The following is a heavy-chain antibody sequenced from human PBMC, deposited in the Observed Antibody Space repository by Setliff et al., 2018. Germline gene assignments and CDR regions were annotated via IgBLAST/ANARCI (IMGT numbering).Heavy chain of an antibody. J-gene: IGHJ4*01. CDR2: IIPILGTT. CDR3: ASALIRRVAVAGKSQSDY. V-gene: IGHV1-69*05. CDR1: GGFSTHA. Sequence: SVKVSCKASGGFSTHAISWVRQVPGQGLEWMGGIIPILGTTDYAQNFQGRVTITTDESTSSAYLEMSNLRSEDTAVYYCASALIRRVAVAGKSQSDYWGQGTLVTVSS. D-gene: IGHD6-19*01.